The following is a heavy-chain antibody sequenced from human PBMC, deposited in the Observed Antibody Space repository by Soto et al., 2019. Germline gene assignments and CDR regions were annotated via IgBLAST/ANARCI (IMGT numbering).Heavy chain of an antibody. Sequence: EVQLVESGGGLVKPGGSLRLSCAGSGFTFSNVWMNWVRQAPGKGLEWVGRIKSETDGGTIDYAAPVKGRFNNSRDGSNHTVCPQMNSPETEDKTTYYCTPLTLKYNSDWYPLSDWGQGTRVTVSS. CDR1: GFTFSNVW. CDR2: IKSETDGGTI. D-gene: IGHD6-19*01. V-gene: IGHV3-15*07. J-gene: IGHJ4*02. CDR3: TPLTLKYNSDWYPLSD.